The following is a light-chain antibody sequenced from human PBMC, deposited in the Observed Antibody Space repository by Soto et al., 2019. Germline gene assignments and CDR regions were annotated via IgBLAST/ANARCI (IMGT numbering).Light chain of an antibody. CDR1: QTVTANQ. CDR2: GVS. Sequence: EIVLTQYQGILSLSPGERATLSCRTSQTVTANQLAWYQQKPGQAPRLLIYGVSTRAAGIPDRFGGSGSGTDFTLTISGLEPDDFAMYDCQAYTQSLWTFGQGTKVEI. J-gene: IGKJ1*01. CDR3: QAYTQSLWT. V-gene: IGKV3-20*01.